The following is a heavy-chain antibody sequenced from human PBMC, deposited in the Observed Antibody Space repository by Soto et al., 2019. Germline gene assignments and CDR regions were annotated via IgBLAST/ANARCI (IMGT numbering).Heavy chain of an antibody. CDR3: ARGHSTDCSNGVCSFFYNHEMDV. CDR2: INPKSGGT. V-gene: IGHV1-2*04. J-gene: IGHJ6*02. CDR1: GYSFSDYH. Sequence: ASVKVSCKASGYSFSDYHIHWVRQAPGQGLEWLGRINPKSGGTSSAQKFQGWVTMTRGTSISTAYMELTRLRSDDTAVYFCARGHSTDCSNGVCSFFYNHEMDVWGQGTTVTVSS. D-gene: IGHD2-8*01.